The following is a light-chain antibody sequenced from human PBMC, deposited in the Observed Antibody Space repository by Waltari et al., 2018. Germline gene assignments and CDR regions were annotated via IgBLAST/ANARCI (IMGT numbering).Light chain of an antibody. V-gene: IGKV1-39*01. Sequence: DIQMTQSPSSLSASVGDRLIITCRASQSISFHLNWYQQKPGKAPELLIYAASILQSGVPLRFSGSGSVTHFSLTIDSLHPEDFATYFCQQTYNTAGVTFGPGTKV. J-gene: IGKJ3*01. CDR3: QQTYNTAGVT. CDR1: QSISFH. CDR2: AAS.